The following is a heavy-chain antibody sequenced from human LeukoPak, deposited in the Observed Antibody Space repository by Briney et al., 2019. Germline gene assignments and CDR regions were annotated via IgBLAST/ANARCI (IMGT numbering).Heavy chain of an antibody. CDR2: ISGSGGST. J-gene: IGHJ6*02. D-gene: IGHD3-10*01. Sequence: GGSLKLSCAASGFTFSGSAIHWVRQAPGKGLEWVSAISGSGGSTYYADSVKGRFTISRDNSKNTLYLQMNSLRAEDTAVYYCAKDYYGSGSQDSYYYGMDVWGQGTTVTVSS. V-gene: IGHV3-23*01. CDR3: AKDYYGSGSQDSYYYGMDV. CDR1: GFTFSGSA.